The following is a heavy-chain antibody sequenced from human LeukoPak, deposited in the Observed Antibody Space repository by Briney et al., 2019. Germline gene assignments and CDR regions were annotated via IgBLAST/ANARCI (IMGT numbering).Heavy chain of an antibody. J-gene: IGHJ4*02. CDR3: ASLEIGAFDY. Sequence: GGSLRLSCAASGFTFSSYAMHWVRQAPGKGLEWVAVISYDGSNKYYADSVKGRFTISRDNSKNTLYLQMNSLRAEDTAVYYCASLEIGAFDYWDQGALVTVSS. D-gene: IGHD2/OR15-2a*01. V-gene: IGHV3-30-3*01. CDR2: ISYDGSNK. CDR1: GFTFSSYA.